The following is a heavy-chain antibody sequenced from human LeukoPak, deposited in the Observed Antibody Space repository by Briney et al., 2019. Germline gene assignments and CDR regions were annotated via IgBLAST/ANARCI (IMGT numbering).Heavy chain of an antibody. Sequence: GGSLRLSCAASGFTFSSYAMHWVRQAPGKGLEWVAVISYDGSNKYYADSVKGRFTISRDNSKNTLYLQMNSLRAEDTAVYYCARNCGGDYYDAFDIWGQGTMVTVSS. CDR1: GFTFSSYA. V-gene: IGHV3-30*04. D-gene: IGHD2-21*02. CDR3: ARNCGGDYYDAFDI. CDR2: ISYDGSNK. J-gene: IGHJ3*02.